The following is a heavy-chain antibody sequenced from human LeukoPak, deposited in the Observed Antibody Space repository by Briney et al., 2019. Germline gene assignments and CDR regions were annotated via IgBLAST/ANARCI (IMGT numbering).Heavy chain of an antibody. D-gene: IGHD3-22*01. CDR3: ANGDYDSSGPGDY. Sequence: PGGSLRLSCVTSGFTFSDYAMHWVRQAPGKGLEWVAVISYDGTNKYYADSVKGRFTISRDNSKNTLYLQMNSLRAEDTAVYYCANGDYDSSGPGDYWGQGTLVTVSS. CDR2: ISYDGTNK. CDR1: GFTFSDYA. V-gene: IGHV3-30*18. J-gene: IGHJ4*02.